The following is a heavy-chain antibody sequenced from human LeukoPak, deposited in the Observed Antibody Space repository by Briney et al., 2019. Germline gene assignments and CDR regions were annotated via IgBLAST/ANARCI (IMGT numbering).Heavy chain of an antibody. CDR1: GYTFTSYY. D-gene: IGHD2-15*01. V-gene: IGHV1-46*01. Sequence: ASVKVSCKASGYTFTSYYMHWVRQAPGQGLEWMGIINPSGGSTSYAQKFQGRATMTRDMSTSTVYMELSSLRSEDTAVYYCARVQGRYCSGGSCRSEFDYWGQGTLVTVSS. J-gene: IGHJ4*02. CDR2: INPSGGST. CDR3: ARVQGRYCSGGSCRSEFDY.